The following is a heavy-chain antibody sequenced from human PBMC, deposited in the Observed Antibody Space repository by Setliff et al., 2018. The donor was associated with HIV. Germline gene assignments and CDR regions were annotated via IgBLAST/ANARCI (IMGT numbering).Heavy chain of an antibody. V-gene: IGHV3-48*01. CDR3: AKGFECGGDCYSAFDY. CDR1: GFSFSSYG. CDR2: ISSTSSNI. D-gene: IGHD2-21*02. J-gene: IGHJ4*02. Sequence: GGSLRLSCAASGFSFSSYGMNWVRQAPGKGLEWVSYISSTSSNIYYVDSVEGRFTISRDNAKNSLFLQMNSLRVEDTALYYCAKGFECGGDCYSAFDYWGQGNLVTVSS.